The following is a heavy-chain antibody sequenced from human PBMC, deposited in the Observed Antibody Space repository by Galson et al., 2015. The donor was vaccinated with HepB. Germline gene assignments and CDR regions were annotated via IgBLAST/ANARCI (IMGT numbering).Heavy chain of an antibody. Sequence: SCKASGYTFNKYAINWVRQAPGQGLEWMGWINTNTGNPTYAQDFTGRFVFSLDTSVSTAYLQISSLKAEDTAVYFCARDTRYYFYASGSFYSYYDYWGQGTLVTVSS. CDR2: INTNTGNP. D-gene: IGHD3-10*01. V-gene: IGHV7-4-1*02. CDR3: ARDTRYYFYASGSFYSYYDY. J-gene: IGHJ4*02. CDR1: GYTFNKYA.